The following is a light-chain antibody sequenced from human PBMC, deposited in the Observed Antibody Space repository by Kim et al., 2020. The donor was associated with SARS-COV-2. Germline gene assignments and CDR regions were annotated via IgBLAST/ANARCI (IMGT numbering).Light chain of an antibody. V-gene: IGKV3-20*01. CDR3: QQDGSSPPYT. CDR1: PWFCNTH. CDR2: AES. J-gene: IGKJ2*01. Sequence: SPGKTPTPSRRGSPWFCNTHLTWDQQKPGQAPRLLLYAESRRAPCVPDRFSGSGSGTEFTLTINRLEPEDFAVYYCQQDGSSPPYTCGQGNKLEI.